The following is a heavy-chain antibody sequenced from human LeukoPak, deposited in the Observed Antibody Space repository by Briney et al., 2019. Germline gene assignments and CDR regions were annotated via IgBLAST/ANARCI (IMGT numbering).Heavy chain of an antibody. D-gene: IGHD1-14*01. Sequence: SETLSLTCTVSGGSISSSSYYWGWIRQPPGKGLEWFGSIYYSESTYYNPSLKSRVTISVDTSKNQFSLKLSSVTAADTAVYYCARHFFGHARPPEIREAPNWYFDLWGRGTLVTVSS. CDR3: ARHFFGHARPPEIREAPNWYFDL. V-gene: IGHV4-39*01. CDR2: IYYSEST. J-gene: IGHJ2*01. CDR1: GGSISSSSYY.